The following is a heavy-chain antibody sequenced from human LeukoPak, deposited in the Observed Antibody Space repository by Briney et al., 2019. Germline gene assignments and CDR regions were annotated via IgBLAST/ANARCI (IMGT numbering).Heavy chain of an antibody. J-gene: IGHJ6*03. CDR1: GGTFSSYA. Sequence: SVKVSCKASGGTFSSYAISWVRQAPGQGLEWMGGIIPIFGTANYAQKFQGRVTITTDESTSTAYMELSSLRSEDTAVYYCARRSQKPRWFGEVRGLEYYMDVWGKGTTVTVSS. V-gene: IGHV1-69*05. D-gene: IGHD3-10*01. CDR3: ARRSQKPRWFGEVRGLEYYMDV. CDR2: IIPIFGTA.